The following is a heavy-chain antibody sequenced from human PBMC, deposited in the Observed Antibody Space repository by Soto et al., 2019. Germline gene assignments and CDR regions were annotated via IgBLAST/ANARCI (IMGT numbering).Heavy chain of an antibody. Sequence: LRLSCAASGFTFSNYALSWVRQAPGKGLEWVSTISTTGDTTYYAESVKGRFTISRDTSKNTLFLRMNSLRAEDTAVYYCAKGSAYSHGFYGMDVWGQGTTVTVSS. CDR1: GFTFSNYA. J-gene: IGHJ6*02. CDR2: ISTTGDTT. V-gene: IGHV3-23*01. D-gene: IGHD5-18*01. CDR3: AKGSAYSHGFYGMDV.